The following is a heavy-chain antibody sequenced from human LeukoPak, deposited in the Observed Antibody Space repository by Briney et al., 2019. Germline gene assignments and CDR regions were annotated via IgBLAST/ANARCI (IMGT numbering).Heavy chain of an antibody. CDR3: ARDVTTVTTKSYYYYYMDV. D-gene: IGHD4-11*01. J-gene: IGHJ6*03. V-gene: IGHV3-53*01. Sequence: GGSLRLSCAASGLTLSSNYMSWVRQAPGKGLEWVSVIYSGGSTYYADSGKGGFTISRDNSKNTLYLQMNSLRAEDTAVYYCARDVTTVTTKSYYYYYMDVWGKGTTVTVSS. CDR2: IYSGGST. CDR1: GLTLSSNY.